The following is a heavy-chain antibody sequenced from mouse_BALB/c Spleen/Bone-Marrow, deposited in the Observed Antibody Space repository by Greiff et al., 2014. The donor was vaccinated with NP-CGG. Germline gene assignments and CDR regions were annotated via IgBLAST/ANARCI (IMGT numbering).Heavy chain of an antibody. Sequence: VQLKQSGAELVRPGALVKLSCKASGFNIKDYYMHWVKQRPEQSLEWIGWIDPVNGNTIYDPKFQGKASITADTSSNTAYLQLSSPTSEDTAVYYCARSYYYGSSLYAMDYWGQGTSVTVSS. CDR2: IDPVNGNT. D-gene: IGHD1-1*01. CDR3: ARSYYYGSSLYAMDY. CDR1: GFNIKDYY. J-gene: IGHJ4*01. V-gene: IGHV14-1*02.